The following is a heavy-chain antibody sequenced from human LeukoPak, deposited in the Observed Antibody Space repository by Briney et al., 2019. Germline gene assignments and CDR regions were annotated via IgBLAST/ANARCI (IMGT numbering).Heavy chain of an antibody. J-gene: IGHJ6*03. V-gene: IGHV4-34*01. CDR3: AREGYGSGSYYNRYYYYMDV. CDR2: INHSGST. Sequence: TSETLSLTCTVSGDSISSYYWSWIRQPPGKGLEWIGEINHSGSTNYNPSLKSRVTISVDTSKNQFSLKLSSVTAADTAVYYCAREGYGSGSYYNRYYYYMDVWGKGTTVTISS. CDR1: GDSISSYY. D-gene: IGHD3-10*01.